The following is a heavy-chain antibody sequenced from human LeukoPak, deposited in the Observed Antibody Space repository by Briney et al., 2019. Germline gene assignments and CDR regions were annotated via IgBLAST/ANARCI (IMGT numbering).Heavy chain of an antibody. CDR1: GGSINNYY. J-gene: IGHJ6*03. CDR3: ARYGSSSLRAGYYYYYMDV. D-gene: IGHD6-6*01. V-gene: IGHV4-59*01. CDR2: IYYSGFT. Sequence: SETLSLTCTVSGGSINNYYWSWIRQPPGKGMEDIGHIYYSGFTNYNPSLKSRVTMSVDTSKNQFSLKLSSVTAADTAVYYCARYGSSSLRAGYYYYYMDVWGKGTTVTVSS.